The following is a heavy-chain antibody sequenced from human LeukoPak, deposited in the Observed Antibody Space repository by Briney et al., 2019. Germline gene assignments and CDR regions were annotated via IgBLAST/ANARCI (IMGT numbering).Heavy chain of an antibody. CDR2: ISGSGGST. Sequence: GGSLRLSCAASGFTFSDYYMSWIRQAPGKGLEWVSAISGSGGSTYYADSVKGRFTISRDNSKNTLYLQMNSLRAEDTTVYYCAKDRDCSGGSCYSSPLDYWGQGTLVTVSS. J-gene: IGHJ4*02. V-gene: IGHV3-23*01. D-gene: IGHD2-15*01. CDR3: AKDRDCSGGSCYSSPLDY. CDR1: GFTFSDYY.